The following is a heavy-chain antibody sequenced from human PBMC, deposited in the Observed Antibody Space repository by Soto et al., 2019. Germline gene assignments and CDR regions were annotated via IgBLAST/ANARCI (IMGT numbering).Heavy chain of an antibody. CDR2: IYYSGST. Sequence: WETLSLSCTVTGDYSSRRSDYGGWVRQPPGKGLEWIGRIYYSGSTYNTPPLRSRVSMSIDTSKDQFSLKLKSVTAADTALYFCARQRTSVVTQAYFDVWGPGSLVTVS. CDR3: ARQRTSVVTQAYFDV. D-gene: IGHD2-21*02. V-gene: IGHV4-39*01. J-gene: IGHJ4*02. CDR1: GDYSSRRSDY.